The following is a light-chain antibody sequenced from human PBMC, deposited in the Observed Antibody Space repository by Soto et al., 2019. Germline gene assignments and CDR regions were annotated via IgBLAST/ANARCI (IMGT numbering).Light chain of an antibody. J-gene: IGKJ2*01. Sequence: EIVLTQSPGTLSVSPGERANLSCRASQSVSNNLAWFQQKPGQAPRLLIYGASTRATGIPARFSGSGSGTEFTLTINSLQSEDLAVYYFQQSNNWPYTFGQGTKL. CDR3: QQSNNWPYT. CDR1: QSVSNN. V-gene: IGKV3-15*01. CDR2: GAS.